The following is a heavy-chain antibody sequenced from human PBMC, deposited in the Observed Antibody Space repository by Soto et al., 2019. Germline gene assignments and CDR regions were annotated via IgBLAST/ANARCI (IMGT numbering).Heavy chain of an antibody. CDR3: ATELGENPASPFDA. D-gene: IGHD3-10*01. CDR2: IIPLFGTA. Sequence: QVQLVQSGADVRKPGSSVKASCQASGVTFAGGPFGGGRQPPEQGLEWVGGIIPLFGTASYAQKFQGRVTITADESTSTVYMELSSLRSDDTAVYFCATELGENPASPFDAWGQGTLVTVSS. V-gene: IGHV1-69*01. CDR1: GVTFAGGP. J-gene: IGHJ4*02.